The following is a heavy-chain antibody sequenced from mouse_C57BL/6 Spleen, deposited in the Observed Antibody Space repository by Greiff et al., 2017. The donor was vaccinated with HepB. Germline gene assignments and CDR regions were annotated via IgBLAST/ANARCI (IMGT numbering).Heavy chain of an antibody. Sequence: QVQLQQPGAELVRPGSSVKLSCKASGYTFTSYWMDWVKQRPGQGLEWIGNIYPSDSETHYNQKFKDKATLTVDKSSSTAYMQLSGLTSEDSAVYYCARLPITTVVATRWYFDYWGQGTTLTVSS. CDR2: IYPSDSET. J-gene: IGHJ2*01. CDR3: ARLPITTVVATRWYFDY. D-gene: IGHD1-1*01. V-gene: IGHV1-61*01. CDR1: GYTFTSYW.